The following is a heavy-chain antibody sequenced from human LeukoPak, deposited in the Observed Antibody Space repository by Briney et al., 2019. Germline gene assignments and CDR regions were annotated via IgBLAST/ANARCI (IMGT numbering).Heavy chain of an antibody. CDR3: ARLIVPAAMVVGDY. D-gene: IGHD2-2*01. V-gene: IGHV1-46*01. CDR2: INPSGGST. J-gene: IGHJ4*02. CDR1: GYTFTSDY. Sequence: GASVNVSCKASGYTFTSDYMHWVRQASGQGLEWMGIINPSGGSTSYAQKFQGRVTMTRDTSTSTVYMELSSLRSEDTAVYYCARLIVPAAMVVGDYWGQGTLVTVSS.